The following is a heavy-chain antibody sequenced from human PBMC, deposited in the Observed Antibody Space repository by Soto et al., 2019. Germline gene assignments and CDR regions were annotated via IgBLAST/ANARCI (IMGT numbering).Heavy chain of an antibody. CDR1: GGSISSYY. CDR2: IYYSGST. Sequence: SETLSLTCTVSGGSISSYYWSWIRQPPGKGLEWIGYIYYSGSTNYNPSLKSRVTISVDTSKNQFSLKLSSVTAADTAVYYCARSITMVRSHNYYMDVWGKGTTVTV. V-gene: IGHV4-59*08. D-gene: IGHD3-10*01. J-gene: IGHJ6*03. CDR3: ARSITMVRSHNYYMDV.